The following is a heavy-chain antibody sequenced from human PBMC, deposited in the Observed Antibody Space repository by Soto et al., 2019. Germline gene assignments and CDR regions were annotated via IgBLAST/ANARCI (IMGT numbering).Heavy chain of an antibody. J-gene: IGHJ4*02. CDR1: GFTFSSFA. V-gene: IGHV3-48*01. CDR2: ISISGGTI. Sequence: EVQLVESGGGLIQPGGSLRLSCAASGFTFSSFAMNWVRQAPGKGLEWLSYISISGGTIHHADSLKGRFTISRDIAKSSLDLQMNSLGAEDTAVYYCARGELDYGDYGVRYCLDYWGQGTLVTVSS. CDR3: ARGELDYGDYGVRYCLDY. D-gene: IGHD4-17*01.